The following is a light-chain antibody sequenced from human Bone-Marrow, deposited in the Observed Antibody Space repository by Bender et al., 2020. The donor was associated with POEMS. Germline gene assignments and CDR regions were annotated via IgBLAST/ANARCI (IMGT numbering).Light chain of an antibody. Sequence: SYVLTQPPSVSVAPGQTARIACGGNNIGDKGVHWYQQKPGQAPVLVVYDDSERPSGIPERFSGSNSGNTATLTISRVEAGDEADYYCQVWDSSSDHPGVFGGGTKVTVL. CDR3: QVWDSSSDHPGV. J-gene: IGLJ2*01. V-gene: IGLV3-21*02. CDR1: NIGDKG. CDR2: DDS.